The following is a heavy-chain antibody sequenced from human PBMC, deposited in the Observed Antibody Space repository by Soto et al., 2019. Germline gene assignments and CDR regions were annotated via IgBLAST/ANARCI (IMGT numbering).Heavy chain of an antibody. V-gene: IGHV4-39*07. CDR2: IYYSGST. J-gene: IGHJ6*02. CDR1: GGSISSSSYY. D-gene: IGHD6-19*01. CDR3: ARDLYSSGWYGSYGMDV. Sequence: SETLSLTCTVSGGSISSSSYYWGWIRQPPGKGLEWIGSIYYSGSTYYNPSLKSRVTISVDTSKNQFSLKLSSVTAADTAVYYCARDLYSSGWYGSYGMDVWGQGTTVTVSS.